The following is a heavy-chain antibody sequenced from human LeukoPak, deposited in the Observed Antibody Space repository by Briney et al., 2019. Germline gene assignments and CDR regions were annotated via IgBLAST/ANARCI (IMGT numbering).Heavy chain of an antibody. CDR1: GFTFSNAW. D-gene: IGHD3-10*01. CDR3: TTEGSIYGNHALDI. J-gene: IGHJ3*02. Sequence: GGSLRLSCAASGFTFSNAWMSWVRQAPGRGLEWVGHIKRKSDGGTTDYGAPVQGRFTISRDDSKNTLYIQMNNLEVEDTAVYFCTTEGSIYGNHALDIWGQGTMVTVSS. V-gene: IGHV3-15*01. CDR2: IKRKSDGGTT.